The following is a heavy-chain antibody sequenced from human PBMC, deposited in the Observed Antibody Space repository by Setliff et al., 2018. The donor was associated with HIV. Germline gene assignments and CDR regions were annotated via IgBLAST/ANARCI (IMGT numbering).Heavy chain of an antibody. D-gene: IGHD2-2*02. J-gene: IGHJ3*02. Sequence: GESLKISCKGSGYSFTSYWIGWVRQMPGKGLEWMGIIYPGDSATSYSPSFQGQVTISADKSISTAYLQWSSLKASDTAMYYCARQVPAAIGAFDIWGQGAMVTVSS. V-gene: IGHV5-51*01. CDR3: ARQVPAAIGAFDI. CDR1: GYSFTSYW. CDR2: IYPGDSAT.